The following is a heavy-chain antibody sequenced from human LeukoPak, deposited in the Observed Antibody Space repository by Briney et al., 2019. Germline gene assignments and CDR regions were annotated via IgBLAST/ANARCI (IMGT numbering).Heavy chain of an antibody. CDR3: ARGGYYDYVWGSYRAVFDY. CDR2: IYYSGST. Sequence: SETLSLTCTVSGGSISSSSYYWGWIRQPPGKGLEWTGSIYYSGSTYYNPSLKSRVTISVDTSKNQFSLKLSSVTAADTAVYYCARGGYYDYVWGSYRAVFDYWGQGTLVTVSS. V-gene: IGHV4-39*01. D-gene: IGHD3-16*02. J-gene: IGHJ4*02. CDR1: GGSISSSSYY.